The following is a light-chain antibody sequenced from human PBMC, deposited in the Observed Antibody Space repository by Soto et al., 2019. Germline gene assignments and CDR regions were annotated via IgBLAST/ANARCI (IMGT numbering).Light chain of an antibody. V-gene: IGKV3-15*01. Sequence: EVVMTQSPATLSVSPGERATLSCRSSQSVGNNLAWFQQRPGQAPRLLLFGASIRAIGIPARFSASGSGTEFPLTISSLQSEDFALYYCQQYNNWPPWTFGQVTRVEV. CDR1: QSVGNN. CDR2: GAS. CDR3: QQYNNWPPWT. J-gene: IGKJ1*01.